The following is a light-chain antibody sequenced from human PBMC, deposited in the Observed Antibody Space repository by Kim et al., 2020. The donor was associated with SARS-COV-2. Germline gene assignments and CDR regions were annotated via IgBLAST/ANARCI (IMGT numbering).Light chain of an antibody. CDR1: CSDVGGSNL. J-gene: IGLJ1*01. Sequence: QSATLPSAGTCSDVGGSNLVSWYLQHPGPAPRPIIYEVTTRPSGVPDRFSGAKSGNTVSLTVSGLQAEDESVYYCSSYAGTSIYYVFGTGTKVTVL. V-gene: IGLV2-8*01. CDR3: SSYAGTSIYYV. CDR2: EVT.